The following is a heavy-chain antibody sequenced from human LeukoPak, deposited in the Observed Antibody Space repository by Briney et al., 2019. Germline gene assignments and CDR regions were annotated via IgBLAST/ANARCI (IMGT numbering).Heavy chain of an antibody. CDR2: ISGSGGST. CDR3: AKDLSGSLVGATIDY. V-gene: IGHV3-23*01. D-gene: IGHD1-26*01. Sequence: PGGSLRLFCAASGFTFSSYAMSWVRQAPGKGLEWVSAISGSGGSTYYADSVKGRFTISRDNSKNTLYLQMNSLRAEDTAVYYCAKDLSGSLVGATIDYWGQGTLVTVSS. J-gene: IGHJ4*02. CDR1: GFTFSSYA.